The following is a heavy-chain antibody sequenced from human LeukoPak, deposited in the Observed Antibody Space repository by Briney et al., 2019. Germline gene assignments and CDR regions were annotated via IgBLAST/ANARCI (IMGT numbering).Heavy chain of an antibody. CDR2: IYYSGST. Sequence: SQTLSLTCTVSGGSISSGDYYWSWIRQPPGKGLEWIGYIYYSGSTYYNPSLKSRVTISVDTSKNQFSLKLSPVTAADTAVYYCARGEWLRFRYFDYWGQGTLVTVSS. J-gene: IGHJ4*02. CDR3: ARGEWLRFRYFDY. V-gene: IGHV4-30-4*01. CDR1: GGSISSGDYY. D-gene: IGHD5-12*01.